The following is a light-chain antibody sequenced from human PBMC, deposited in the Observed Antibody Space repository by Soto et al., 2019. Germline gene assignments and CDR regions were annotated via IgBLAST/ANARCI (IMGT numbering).Light chain of an antibody. CDR2: GAS. CDR1: QDVSRY. Sequence: QLTQSPSSLSASVGDRVTITCRASQDVSRYLAWYQQKAGKAPQLLIYGASTLQSGVPSRFSGFGSGTEFTLTISSLQPEDCATYHCRQLQRTPFTFGPGTTVDV. V-gene: IGKV1-9*01. CDR3: RQLQRTPFT. J-gene: IGKJ3*01.